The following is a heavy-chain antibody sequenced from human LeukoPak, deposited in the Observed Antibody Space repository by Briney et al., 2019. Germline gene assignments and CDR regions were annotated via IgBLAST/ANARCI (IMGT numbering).Heavy chain of an antibody. CDR1: GGSPSGYY. V-gene: IGHV4-59*01. D-gene: IGHD4-17*01. Sequence: PSETLSLTCSFSGGSPSGYYWSWLRQPPGKGLEWIAYRESNGYTEYYPSLMSRVKISLDTSKNQLSLKLTSVTAADTAVYYCARGVYGAYFDFWGQGTLVTVSS. CDR3: ARGVYGAYFDF. J-gene: IGHJ4*02. CDR2: RESNGYT.